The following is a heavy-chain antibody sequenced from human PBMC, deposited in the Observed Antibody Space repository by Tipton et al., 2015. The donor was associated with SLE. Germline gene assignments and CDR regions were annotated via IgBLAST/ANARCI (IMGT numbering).Heavy chain of an antibody. CDR3: ARGTGGAFDI. J-gene: IGHJ3*02. Sequence: TLSLTCTVSGGSISNGSYYWSWIRQPAGKGLEWIGRIYTSGSTNYSPSLKSRVTISVDTSKNQFSLKLSSVTAADTAVYYCARGTGGAFDIWGQGTMVTVSS. D-gene: IGHD3-16*01. V-gene: IGHV4-61*02. CDR2: IYTSGST. CDR1: GGSISNGSYY.